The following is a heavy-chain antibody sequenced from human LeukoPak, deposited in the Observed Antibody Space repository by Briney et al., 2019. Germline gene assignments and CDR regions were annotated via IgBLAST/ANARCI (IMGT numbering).Heavy chain of an antibody. CDR2: INTNTGNP. V-gene: IGHV7-4-1*02. CDR3: ARVETFYYGSGSYSTYFDY. D-gene: IGHD3-10*01. J-gene: IGHJ4*02. CDR1: GYTFTSYA. Sequence: GASVKVSCKASGYTFTSYAMNWVRQAPGQGLEWMGWINTNTGNPTYAQGFTGRFVFSLDTSVCTAYLQISSLKAEDTAVYYCARVETFYYGSGSYSTYFDYWGQGTLVTVSS.